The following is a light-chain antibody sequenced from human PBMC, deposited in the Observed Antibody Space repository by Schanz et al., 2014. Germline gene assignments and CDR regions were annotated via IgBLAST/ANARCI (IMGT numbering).Light chain of an antibody. V-gene: IGLV2-8*01. CDR2: NVN. J-gene: IGLJ2*01. CDR3: SSYAGSNNLV. CDR1: SSDVGNYDY. Sequence: QSALIQPPSVSGSPGQSVTISCTGTSSDVGNYDYVSWYQHHPGTVPKPIIYNVNTQPSGVPDRFSGSKSGNTASMTISGLQAEDEADYYCSSYAGSNNLVFGGGTKLTVL.